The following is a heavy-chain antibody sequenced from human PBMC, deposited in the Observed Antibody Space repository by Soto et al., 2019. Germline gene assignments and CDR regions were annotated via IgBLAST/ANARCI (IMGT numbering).Heavy chain of an antibody. CDR3: ASPRDYCVTTSNCFIAFDI. CDR1: GFSFGDYI. CDR2: ISHSGSYI. V-gene: IGHV3-21*01. J-gene: IGHJ3*02. Sequence: GGSLRLSCAASGFSFGDYIMNWVRQAPGRGLEWVASISHSGSYIFYADSVKGRFTISRDNSRDSLYLQMNSLRVDDTAIYYCASPRDYCVTTSNCFIAFDIWGQGTRVTVSS. D-gene: IGHD4-17*01.